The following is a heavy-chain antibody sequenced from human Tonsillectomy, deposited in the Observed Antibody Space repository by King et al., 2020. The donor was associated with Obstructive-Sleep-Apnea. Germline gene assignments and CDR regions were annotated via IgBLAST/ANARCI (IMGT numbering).Heavy chain of an antibody. D-gene: IGHD3-3*01. CDR2: ISYDGSNK. V-gene: IGHV3-30*18. Sequence: VQLVESGGGVVQPGRSLRLSCAASGFTFSSYGMYWVRQAPGKGLEWVAVISYDGSNKYYADSVKGRFTISRDNSKNTRYLQMHSLRAGDTAVYYCAKDLLGVRYTWDYYYGMDVWGPGTTVTVSS. CDR3: AKDLLGVRYTWDYYYGMDV. CDR1: GFTFSSYG. J-gene: IGHJ6*02.